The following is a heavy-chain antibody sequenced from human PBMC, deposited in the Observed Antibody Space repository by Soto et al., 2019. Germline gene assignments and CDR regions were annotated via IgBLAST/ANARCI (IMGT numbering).Heavy chain of an antibody. CDR1: GFTFSSYG. CDR3: AKEIDVYTSTGPFDY. D-gene: IGHD2-2*02. Sequence: PGGSLRLSCAASGFTFSSYGMHWVRQAPGKGLEWVAVISYDGSNKYYADSVKGRFTISRDNSKNTLYLQMNSLRAEDTAVYYCAKEIDVYTSTGPFDYWGQGTLVTVSS. CDR2: ISYDGSNK. J-gene: IGHJ4*02. V-gene: IGHV3-30*18.